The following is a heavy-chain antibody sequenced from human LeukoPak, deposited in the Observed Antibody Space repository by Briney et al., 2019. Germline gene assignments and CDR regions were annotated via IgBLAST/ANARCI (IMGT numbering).Heavy chain of an antibody. D-gene: IGHD3-3*01. Sequence: GGSLRLSCAASGFTFSSYEMNWVRQAPGKGLEWVSYISSSGSTIYYADSVKGRFTISRDKAKNSLYLQMNRLRAEDTAVYYCARDSTVDDFWSGYYNLLFVYGGERTLVTVSS. J-gene: IGHJ4*02. V-gene: IGHV3-48*03. CDR1: GFTFSSYE. CDR2: ISSSGSTI. CDR3: ARDSTVDDFWSGYYNLLFVY.